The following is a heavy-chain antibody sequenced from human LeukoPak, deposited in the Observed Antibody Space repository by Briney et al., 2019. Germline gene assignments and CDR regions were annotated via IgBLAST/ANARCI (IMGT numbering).Heavy chain of an antibody. CDR3: ARGVDSSGYWYYFDY. J-gene: IGHJ4*02. CDR1: GFTFDDYG. CDR2: INWNGGST. D-gene: IGHD3-22*01. Sequence: PGGSLRLSCAASGFTFDDYGMSWVRQAPGKGLEWVSGINWNGGSTGYADSVKGRFTISRDNAKNSLYLQMNSLRAEGTALYYCARGVDSSGYWYYFDYWGQGTLVTVSS. V-gene: IGHV3-20*04.